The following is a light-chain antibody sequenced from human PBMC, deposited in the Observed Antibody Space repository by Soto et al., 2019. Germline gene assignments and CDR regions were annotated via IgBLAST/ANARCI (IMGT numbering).Light chain of an antibody. V-gene: IGLV1-40*01. Sequence: QSVLTQPPSVSGAPGQRVTISCTGSSSNIGAGYDVHWYQQLPGTAPKLFIFGNSNRPSGVPDRFSGSKSGTSASLATTGLQAEDEADYYCQSYASSLSGWVFGGGTKLTVL. J-gene: IGLJ3*02. CDR1: SSNIGAGYD. CDR2: GNS. CDR3: QSYASSLSGWV.